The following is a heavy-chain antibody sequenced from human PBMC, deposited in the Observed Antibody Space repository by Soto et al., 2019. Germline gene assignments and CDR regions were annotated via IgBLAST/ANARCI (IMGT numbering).Heavy chain of an antibody. CDR2: INHSGST. D-gene: IGHD5-12*01. CDR3: ASQQGPDIVATFDY. Sequence: QVQLQQWGAGLLKPSETLSLTCAVYGGSFSGYYWSWIRQPPGKGLEWIGEINHSGSTNYNPSLKSRVTISVDTTKNQFSLKLSSVTAADTAVYYCASQQGPDIVATFDYWGQGTLVTVSS. J-gene: IGHJ4*02. CDR1: GGSFSGYY. V-gene: IGHV4-34*01.